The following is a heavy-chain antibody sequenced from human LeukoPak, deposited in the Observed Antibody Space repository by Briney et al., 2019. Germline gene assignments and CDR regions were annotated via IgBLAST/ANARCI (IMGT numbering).Heavy chain of an antibody. J-gene: IGHJ4*02. D-gene: IGHD6-19*01. CDR3: ARDPSGAWQWFDY. Sequence: ASVKVSCKASGYTFTTYYMHWVRQAPGQGLEWMGVINPNGGSTSYAQKFQGRVTMTRDTSTSTVFMELSSLRSEDTAMYYCARDPSGAWQWFDYWGQGTLVTVSS. CDR1: GYTFTTYY. V-gene: IGHV1-46*01. CDR2: INPNGGST.